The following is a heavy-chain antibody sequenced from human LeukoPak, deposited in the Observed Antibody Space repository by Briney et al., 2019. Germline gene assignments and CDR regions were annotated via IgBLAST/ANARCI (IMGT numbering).Heavy chain of an antibody. D-gene: IGHD3-22*01. Sequence: GASVKVSCKVSGYTLTELSMHWVRQAPGKGLEWMGGFDPEDGETIYAQKFQGRVTMTEDTSTDTAYMELSSLRSEDTAVYYCARVSGYYYERGAFDIWGQGTMVTVSS. J-gene: IGHJ3*02. CDR3: ARVSGYYYERGAFDI. V-gene: IGHV1-24*01. CDR1: GYTLTELS. CDR2: FDPEDGET.